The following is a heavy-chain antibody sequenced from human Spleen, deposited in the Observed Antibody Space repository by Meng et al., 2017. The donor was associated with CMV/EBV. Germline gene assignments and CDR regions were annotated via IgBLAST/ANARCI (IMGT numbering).Heavy chain of an antibody. D-gene: IGHD5-18*01. CDR3: ATYNGYSLFFDY. Sequence: GGSLRLSCATSGFTFSGYEMNWVRQAPGKGLEWVSYITTSGTTKYYADSVKGRFTIARDNAKSSLYLQMNNLRAEDTAIYYCATYNGYSLFFDYWGQGALVTVSS. CDR2: ITTSGTTK. CDR1: GFTFSGYE. J-gene: IGHJ4*02. V-gene: IGHV3-48*03.